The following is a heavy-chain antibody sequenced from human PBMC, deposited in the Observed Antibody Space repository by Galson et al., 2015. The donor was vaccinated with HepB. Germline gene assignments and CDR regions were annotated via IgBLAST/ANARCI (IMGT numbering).Heavy chain of an antibody. CDR2: INAGNGNT. CDR1: GYTFTSYA. V-gene: IGHV1-3*01. Sequence: SVKVSCKASGYTFTSYAMHWVRQAPGQRLEWMGWINAGNGNTKYSQKFQGRVTITRDTSASTAYMELSSLRSEDTAVHYCARGGGLVVVAATGVDYWGQGTLVTVSS. CDR3: ARGGGLVVVAATGVDY. J-gene: IGHJ4*02. D-gene: IGHD2-15*01.